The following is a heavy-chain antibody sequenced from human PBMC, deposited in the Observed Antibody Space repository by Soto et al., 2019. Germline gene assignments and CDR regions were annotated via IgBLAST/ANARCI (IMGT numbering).Heavy chain of an antibody. V-gene: IGHV4-39*01. J-gene: IGHJ5*02. Sequence: QLQLQESGPGLVKPSETLSLTCTVSSGSIISSNYYWAWIRQPPEKGLEWIATIYYSGSTYYSPSLKSRVTISLDTSKNQFSLRLASVTAADTAVYYCARLNKPGWFAPWGQGTLVTVSS. CDR2: IYYSGST. CDR1: SGSIISSNYY. CDR3: ARLNKPGWFAP.